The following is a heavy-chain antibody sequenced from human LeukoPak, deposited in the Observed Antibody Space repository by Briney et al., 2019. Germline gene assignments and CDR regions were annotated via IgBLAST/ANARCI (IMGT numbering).Heavy chain of an antibody. CDR2: IIPIFGTA. Sequence: ASVKVSCKASGGTFSSYAISWVRQAPGKGLEWMGGIIPIFGTANYAQKFQGRVTITADESTSTAYMELSSLRSEDTAVYYCVRDLLDYYDSSGYYYERFDYWGQGTLVTVSS. D-gene: IGHD3-22*01. J-gene: IGHJ4*02. V-gene: IGHV1-69*13. CDR3: VRDLLDYYDSSGYYYERFDY. CDR1: GGTFSSYA.